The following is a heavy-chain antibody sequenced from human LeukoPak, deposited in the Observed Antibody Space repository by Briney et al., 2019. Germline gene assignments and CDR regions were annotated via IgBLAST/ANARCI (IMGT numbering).Heavy chain of an antibody. J-gene: IGHJ4*02. CDR2: ISGSGGST. D-gene: IGHD2-15*01. V-gene: IGHV3-23*01. CDR3: AKDALGYCSGGSCYAMSFDY. CDR1: GLTFSSYA. Sequence: GGSLRLSCAASGLTFSSYAMSWVRQAPGKGLEWVSAISGSGGSTYYADSVKGRFTISRDNSKNTLYLQMNSLRAEDTAVYYCAKDALGYCSGGSCYAMSFDYWGQGTLVTVSS.